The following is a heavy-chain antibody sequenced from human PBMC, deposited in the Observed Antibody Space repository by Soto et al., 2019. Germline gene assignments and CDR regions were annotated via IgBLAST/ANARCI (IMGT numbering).Heavy chain of an antibody. V-gene: IGHV5-10-1*01. CDR1: GYTFIYYW. J-gene: IGHJ4*02. Sequence: GESLKISCQASGYTFIYYWIAWVRQTPGKGLEWMGRIDCNDGATNYNPSFQGHVTILVDKSITTSYLQWRTLQSSDSAIYYCAVLLGRPPADPSTSASPDFDFWGQGTLVTV. CDR3: AVLLGRPPADPSTSASPDFDF. D-gene: IGHD6-6*01. CDR2: IDCNDGAT.